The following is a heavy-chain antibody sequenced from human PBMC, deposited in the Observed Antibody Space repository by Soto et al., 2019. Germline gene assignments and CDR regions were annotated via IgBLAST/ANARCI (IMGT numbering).Heavy chain of an antibody. Sequence: SVKVSCKASGYTVTDYYIHWVRQAPGQGLEWMGWIDPKNGGTIYAQKFQDRVTMTRDTSISTAYMGLSRLTSDDTALYYCARDDYGIYPYWGQGTLVTVSS. CDR2: IDPKNGGT. CDR3: ARDDYGIYPY. V-gene: IGHV1-2*02. J-gene: IGHJ4*02. CDR1: GYTVTDYY. D-gene: IGHD1-26*01.